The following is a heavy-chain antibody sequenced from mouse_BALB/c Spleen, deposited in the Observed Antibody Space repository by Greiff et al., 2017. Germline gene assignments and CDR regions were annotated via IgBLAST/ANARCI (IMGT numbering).Heavy chain of an antibody. J-gene: IGHJ4*01. CDR3: ARNGNYDYAMDY. Sequence: QVQLQQSGAELAKPGASVKMSCKASGYTFTSYWMHWVKQRPGQGLEWIGYINPSTGYTEYNEKFKGKATLTADKSSSTAYMQLSSLTSEDSAVYFCARNGNYDYAMDYWGQGTSVTVSS. D-gene: IGHD2-1*01. CDR2: INPSTGYT. CDR1: GYTFTSYW. V-gene: IGHV1-7*01.